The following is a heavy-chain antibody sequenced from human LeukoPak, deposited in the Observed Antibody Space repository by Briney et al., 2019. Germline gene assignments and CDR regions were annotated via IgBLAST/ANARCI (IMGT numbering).Heavy chain of an antibody. J-gene: IGHJ4*02. CDR2: INPNSGGT. V-gene: IGHV1-2*02. CDR1: GYTFTCYY. Sequence: ASVKVSCKASGYTFTCYYMHWVRQAPGQGLEWMGWINPNSGGTNYAQKFQGRVTMTRDTSISTAYMELGRLRSDDTAVYYCARSGAYGSGSYLSYWGQGTLVTVSS. D-gene: IGHD3-10*01. CDR3: ARSGAYGSGSYLSY.